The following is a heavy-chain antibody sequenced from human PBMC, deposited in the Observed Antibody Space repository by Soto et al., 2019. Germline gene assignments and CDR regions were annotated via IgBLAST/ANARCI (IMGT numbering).Heavy chain of an antibody. CDR3: ARLAPIAAADGMDV. V-gene: IGHV4-38-2*01. CDR1: GYSISSGYY. CDR2: IYHSGST. J-gene: IGHJ6*02. D-gene: IGHD6-13*01. Sequence: SETLSRTCAVSGYSISSGYYWGWIRQSPGKGLEWIGSIYHSGSTYYNPSLKSRVIISVDTSKNQFSLKLSSVTAADTAVYYCARLAPIAAADGMDVWGQGTTVTVSS.